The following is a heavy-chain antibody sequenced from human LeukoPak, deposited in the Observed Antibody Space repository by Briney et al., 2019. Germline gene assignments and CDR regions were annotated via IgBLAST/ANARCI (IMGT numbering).Heavy chain of an antibody. CDR1: GGSLRNYY. V-gene: IGHV4-59*01. J-gene: IGHJ4*02. CDR3: ARDREFGY. D-gene: IGHD3-10*01. Sequence: KPSETLPLTCTVSGGSLRNYYRSRIRQPPGKGLEWIGYIYNGGNTDYNPFLKSRVTISVDTPKNQFSLKLNSVSASDTAVYYCARDREFGYWGQGTLVTVSS. CDR2: IYNGGNT.